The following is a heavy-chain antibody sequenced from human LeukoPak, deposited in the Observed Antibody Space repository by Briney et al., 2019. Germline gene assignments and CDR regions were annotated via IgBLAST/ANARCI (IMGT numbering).Heavy chain of an antibody. CDR1: GYTFDDYD. D-gene: IGHD1-14*01. V-gene: IGHV1-8*03. Sequence: ASVKVSCKASGYTFDDYDIKWVRQATGQGLEWMGWINPHSDSTGSAQKFQGRLTFTTNTSITTVYMELSGLTSEDTATYYCARAEDYYYMDVWGKGTTAIVSS. J-gene: IGHJ6*03. CDR3: ARAEDYYYMDV. CDR2: INPHSDST.